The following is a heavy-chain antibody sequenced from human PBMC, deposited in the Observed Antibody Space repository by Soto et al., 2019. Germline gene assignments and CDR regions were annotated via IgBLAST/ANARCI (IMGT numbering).Heavy chain of an antibody. Sequence: QVQLQQWGAGLLKPSETLSLTCAVYGGYFSGYYWSWIRQPPGKGLEWIGEINHSGSTNYNPSLKSRVTISVDPSKNQFSLKLSSLTAADTAVYYSARVLDYGDGPDAFDIWGQGTMVTFSS. CDR1: GGYFSGYY. CDR3: ARVLDYGDGPDAFDI. CDR2: INHSGST. V-gene: IGHV4-34*01. J-gene: IGHJ3*02. D-gene: IGHD4-17*01.